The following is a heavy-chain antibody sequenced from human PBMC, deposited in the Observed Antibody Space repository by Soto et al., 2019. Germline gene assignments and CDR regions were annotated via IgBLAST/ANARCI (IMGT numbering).Heavy chain of an antibody. J-gene: IGHJ6*02. V-gene: IGHV3-66*01. Sequence: GGSLRLSCAASGFTVSSNYMSWVRQAPGKGLEWISIIYSAGNTYYADSVKGRFTISRDNSRNTLYLQMNSLGAEDTAVYYCARDFVVGGPTINYYYGMDVWGQGTTVTVSS. CDR1: GFTVSSNY. CDR2: IYSAGNT. D-gene: IGHD1-26*01. CDR3: ARDFVVGGPTINYYYGMDV.